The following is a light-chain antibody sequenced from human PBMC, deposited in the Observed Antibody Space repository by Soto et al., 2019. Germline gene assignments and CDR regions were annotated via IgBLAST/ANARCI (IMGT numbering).Light chain of an antibody. J-gene: IGLJ2*01. CDR3: QSFDTRLNTVI. V-gene: IGLV1-40*01. Sequence: QSAVTQPPSVSGAPGQRVTFSCTGSSSNIGADYDVHWYQQFPGRAPKLLIYGNKNRPSGVPDRFSGSKSGTSASLDITGLQAEDEADYYCQSFDTRLNTVIFGGGTKLTVL. CDR1: SSNIGADYD. CDR2: GNK.